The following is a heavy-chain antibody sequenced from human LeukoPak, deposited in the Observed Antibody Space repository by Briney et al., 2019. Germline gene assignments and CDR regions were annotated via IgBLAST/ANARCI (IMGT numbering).Heavy chain of an antibody. D-gene: IGHD3-10*01. CDR2: ISGSGGST. Sequence: GGSLRLSCAASGFTFSSYAMTWVRQAPGKGLEWVSAISGSGGSTYYADSVKGRFTISRDNSKNTLYLQMSSLRAEDTAVYYCAKDLITMVRGVTWFDPWGQGTLVTVSS. CDR1: GFTFSSYA. CDR3: AKDLITMVRGVTWFDP. J-gene: IGHJ5*02. V-gene: IGHV3-23*01.